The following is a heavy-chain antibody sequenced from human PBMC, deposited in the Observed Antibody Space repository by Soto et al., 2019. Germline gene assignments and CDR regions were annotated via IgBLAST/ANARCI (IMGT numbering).Heavy chain of an antibody. D-gene: IGHD1-26*01. V-gene: IGHV2-5*02. Sequence: QITLKESGPTLVKPTQTLTLTCNFSGFSLSTHGVGVGWFRQPPGKALEWLAIFFWDDATRYSRSLKSRLTITKDTSRNQVVLTMTNMDPADTATYYCARSRAAWVNAFDIWGQGTVVTVSS. CDR3: ARSRAAWVNAFDI. J-gene: IGHJ3*02. CDR2: FFWDDAT. CDR1: GFSLSTHGVG.